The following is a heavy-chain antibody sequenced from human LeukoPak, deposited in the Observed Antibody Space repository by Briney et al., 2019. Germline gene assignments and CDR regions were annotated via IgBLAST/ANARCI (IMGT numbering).Heavy chain of an antibody. V-gene: IGHV3-74*01. CDR3: AKQRGGSYFRSFDS. J-gene: IGHJ4*02. CDR2: ITNTASSA. CDR1: GFTFSDYW. Sequence: GGSLRLSCAASGFTFSDYWMHWVRQAPGKGLVWVSRITNTASSAIYADSVKGRFTISRDNAKNTLYLEMNDLRAEDTAVYYCAKQRGGSYFRSFDSWGQGTLVTVSS. D-gene: IGHD2-15*01.